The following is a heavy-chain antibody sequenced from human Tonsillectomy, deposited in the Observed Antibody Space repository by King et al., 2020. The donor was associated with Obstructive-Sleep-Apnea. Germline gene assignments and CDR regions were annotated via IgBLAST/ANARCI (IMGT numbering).Heavy chain of an antibody. V-gene: IGHV3-15*01. CDR1: GVTFCKAW. CDR2: VKRKTNVGTT. CDR3: STEDD. Sequence: VQLVESVGGLLKPGGALRLSCAASGVTFCKAWMSWVRQAPGMGLEWVGRVKRKTNVGTTDYAAPVKGRFTIPRDDSKNTLYLQMNSLKIEDTAIYYCSTEDDWGQGTLVTVSS. J-gene: IGHJ4*02.